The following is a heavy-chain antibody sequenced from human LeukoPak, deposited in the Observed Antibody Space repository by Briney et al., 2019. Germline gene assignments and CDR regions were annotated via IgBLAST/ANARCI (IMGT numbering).Heavy chain of an antibody. CDR3: AKKQGSQFDY. CDR1: GFTFSNYG. J-gene: IGHJ4*02. V-gene: IGHV3-30*18. CDR2: ISYDGINK. Sequence: GSLRLSCAASGFTFSNYGMHWVRQAPGKGLEWVAVISYDGINKYYADSVKGRFTISRDNSKNTLYLLMNSLRAEDTAVYYCAKKQGSQFDYWGQGTLVTVSS.